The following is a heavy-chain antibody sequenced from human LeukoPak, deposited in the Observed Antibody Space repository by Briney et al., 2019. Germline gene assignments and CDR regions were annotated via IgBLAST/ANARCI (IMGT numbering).Heavy chain of an antibody. D-gene: IGHD3-10*01. V-gene: IGHV3-15*01. CDR1: GFTFSNAW. CDR2: IKSKGSGGTA. J-gene: IGHJ6*03. CDR3: SWIRGALGYYYMDV. Sequence: GGSLRLSCAASGFTFSNAWVSWVRQAPGKGLEWVGRIKSKGSGGTADYGAPVKDRFTISRDDLENTVHLQMSSLKTEDTAVYYCSWIRGALGYYYMDVWGKGTPVTISS.